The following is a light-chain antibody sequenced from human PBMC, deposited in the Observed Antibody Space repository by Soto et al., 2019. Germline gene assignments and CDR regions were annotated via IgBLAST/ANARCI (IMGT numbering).Light chain of an antibody. CDR3: QQSYCPPCT. CDR2: SAS. V-gene: IGKV1-39*01. Sequence: DIQMTQSPSSLSASVGDRVTITCRASQSISTYLNWYQQKPGKAPKLLIYSASSLQSGVPSRFSGSGSGTDFTLNISGMQPGDLSTYYCQQSYCPPCTFGQGTTVENK. CDR1: QSISTY. J-gene: IGKJ1*01.